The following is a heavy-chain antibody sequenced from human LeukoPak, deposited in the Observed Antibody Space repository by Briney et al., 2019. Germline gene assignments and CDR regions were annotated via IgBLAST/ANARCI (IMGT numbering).Heavy chain of an antibody. CDR2: INTDGSST. Sequence: PGGSLRLSCAASGFTFSSYWMHWVRQAPGKGLVWVSRINTDGSSTSYADSVKGRFTISRDNAKNTLYLQMNSLRAEDTAVYYCAREGHYGDCDYWGQGTLVTVSS. D-gene: IGHD4-17*01. CDR1: GFTFSSYW. V-gene: IGHV3-74*01. CDR3: AREGHYGDCDY. J-gene: IGHJ4*02.